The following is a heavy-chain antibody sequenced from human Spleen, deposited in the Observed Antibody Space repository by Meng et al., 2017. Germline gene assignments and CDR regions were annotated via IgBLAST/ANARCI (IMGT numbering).Heavy chain of an antibody. V-gene: IGHV4-39*01. D-gene: IGHD5-24*01. J-gene: IGHJ4*02. Sequence: QPQLQESGPGLVKPSEALSLTCSVSGGSISTSGYYWGWIRQPPGKGLEWIGSIGHSGFTYYTPSVRSRVTVSIDTSKNQFSLELSSVTAADTAVYYCARRNYPYYFDYWGQGILVTVSS. CDR2: IGHSGFT. CDR3: ARRNYPYYFDY. CDR1: GGSISTSGYY.